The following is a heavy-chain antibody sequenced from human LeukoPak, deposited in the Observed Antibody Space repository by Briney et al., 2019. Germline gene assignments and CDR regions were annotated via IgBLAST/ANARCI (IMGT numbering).Heavy chain of an antibody. J-gene: IGHJ4*02. CDR1: GGSINSNY. CDR3: AAESERWLVRS. V-gene: IGHV4-59*01. CDR2: IYYSGST. D-gene: IGHD6-19*01. Sequence: PSETLSLTCTVSGGSINSNYWSWIRQPPGKGLQWIGYIYYSGSTNYNPSLKSRVTISVDTSKNQFSLKLTSVTAADTAVYYCAAESERWLVRSWGQGTLVTVSS.